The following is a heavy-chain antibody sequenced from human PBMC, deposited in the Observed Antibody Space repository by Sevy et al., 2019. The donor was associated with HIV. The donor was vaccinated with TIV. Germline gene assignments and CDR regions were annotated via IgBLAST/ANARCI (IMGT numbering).Heavy chain of an antibody. CDR3: ARNYDSSGYYCDY. CDR1: GFTFSSYS. J-gene: IGHJ4*02. Sequence: GGSLRLSCAASGFTFSSYSMNWVRQAPGKGLEWVSSISSSSSYIYYADSVKGRFTISRDNAKNSLYLQMNSLRAEDTAVYYCARNYDSSGYYCDYWGQGTLVTVSS. V-gene: IGHV3-21*01. D-gene: IGHD3-22*01. CDR2: ISSSSSYI.